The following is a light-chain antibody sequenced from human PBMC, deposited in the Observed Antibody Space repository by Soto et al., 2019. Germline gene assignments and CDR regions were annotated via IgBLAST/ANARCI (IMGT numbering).Light chain of an antibody. J-gene: IGKJ5*01. Sequence: DIQMTQSPSTLSASVGDRVTITSRASQTISNWLAWYQQKPGKAPKLLIYDASILESGVPSRFSGSGSGTEFTLTISSLQPEDFATYYCQHFRSFPITFGQGTRLEI. CDR1: QTISNW. CDR2: DAS. V-gene: IGKV1-5*01. CDR3: QHFRSFPIT.